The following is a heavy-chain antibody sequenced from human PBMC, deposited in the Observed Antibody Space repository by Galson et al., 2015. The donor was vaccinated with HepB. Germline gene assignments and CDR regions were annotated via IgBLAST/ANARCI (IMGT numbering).Heavy chain of an antibody. V-gene: IGHV3-11*06. CDR1: GFTFSDYY. Sequence: SLRLSCAASGFTFSDYYMSWIRQAPGKGLEWVSYISSSSSYTNYADSVKGRFTISRDNAKKSLYLQVNSLRAEDTAVYYCARALGYCSGGSCYGSDPWGQGTLVTVSS. J-gene: IGHJ5*02. CDR3: ARALGYCSGGSCYGSDP. CDR2: ISSSSSYT. D-gene: IGHD2-15*01.